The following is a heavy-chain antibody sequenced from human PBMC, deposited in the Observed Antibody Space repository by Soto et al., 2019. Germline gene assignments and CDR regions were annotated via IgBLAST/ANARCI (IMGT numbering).Heavy chain of an antibody. CDR2: INPESGDT. CDR1: RYIFTDYY. J-gene: IGHJ1*01. D-gene: IGHD3-3*01. V-gene: IGHV1-2*02. CDR3: ARVSSMHKDFWRGFQY. Sequence: ASVKVSCKASRYIFTDYYVYWLRQAPGQGLEWVGWINPESGDTKFAQKFQDRLTLTRDTSISTAYMDLSRLRSDDTAVYYCARVSSMHKDFWRGFQYWGLG.